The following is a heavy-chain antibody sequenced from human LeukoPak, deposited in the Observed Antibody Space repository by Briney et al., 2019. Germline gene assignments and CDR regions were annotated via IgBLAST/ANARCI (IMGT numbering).Heavy chain of an antibody. V-gene: IGHV4-59*08. D-gene: IGHD2-2*01. CDR3: ARHSLKYELLSHFDF. Sequence: PSETLSLTCTVSGASIRSYYWSWIRQPPGKGPEWIGYVYYTGSTNYNSSLKSRVTISVDTSKNQFSLKLSSVTAADTAVNYCARHSLKYELLSHFDFWGQGTLVAVSS. J-gene: IGHJ4*02. CDR2: VYYTGST. CDR1: GASIRSYY.